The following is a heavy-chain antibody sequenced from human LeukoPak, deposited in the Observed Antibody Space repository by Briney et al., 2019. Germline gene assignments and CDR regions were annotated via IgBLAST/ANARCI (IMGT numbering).Heavy chain of an antibody. J-gene: IGHJ5*02. CDR1: GFTFSNYA. Sequence: GGSLRLSCAASGFTFSNYAMSWVRQAPGKGLEWVSAVSGSGSSTYYADSVKGRFTISRDSSKNTLYLQMNSLRAEDTAVYYCATGQGYCSSTSCYNWFDPWGQGTLVTVSS. D-gene: IGHD2-2*01. V-gene: IGHV3-23*01. CDR2: VSGSGSST. CDR3: ATGQGYCSSTSCYNWFDP.